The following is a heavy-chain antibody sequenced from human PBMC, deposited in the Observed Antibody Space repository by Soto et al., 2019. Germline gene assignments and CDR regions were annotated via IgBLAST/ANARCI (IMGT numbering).Heavy chain of an antibody. V-gene: IGHV1-24*01. CDR2: FDPEDGET. D-gene: IGHD3-10*01. CDR3: ATPRGRFGELLPFDY. Sequence: ASVKVSCKVSGYTLTELSMHWVRQAPGKGLEWMGGFDPEDGETIYAQKFQGRVTMTEDTSTDTAYMELSSLRSEDTAVYYCATPRGRFGELLPFDYWGQGTLVTVSS. CDR1: GYTLTELS. J-gene: IGHJ4*02.